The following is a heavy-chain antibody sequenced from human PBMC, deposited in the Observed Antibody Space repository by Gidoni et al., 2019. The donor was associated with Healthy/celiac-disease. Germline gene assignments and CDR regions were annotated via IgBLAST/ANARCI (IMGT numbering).Heavy chain of an antibody. CDR1: GGTFSSYA. J-gene: IGHJ4*02. CDR3: AREYYYDSSDHPSHYFDY. CDR2: ILPIFGTA. V-gene: IGHV1-69*01. Sequence: QVQLVQSGAEVKKPGSSVKVSCTASGGTFSSYAISWVRQAPGQGLEWMGGILPIFGTANYAQKFQGRVTITADESTSTAYMELSSLRSEDTAVYYCAREYYYDSSDHPSHYFDYWGQGTLVTVSS. D-gene: IGHD3-22*01.